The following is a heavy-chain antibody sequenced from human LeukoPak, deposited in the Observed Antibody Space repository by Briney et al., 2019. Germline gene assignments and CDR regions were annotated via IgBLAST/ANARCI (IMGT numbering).Heavy chain of an antibody. D-gene: IGHD5-24*01. V-gene: IGHV4-31*03. J-gene: IGHJ3*02. CDR3: ARAKMTTSAFDI. Sequence: SQTLSLTCTVSGGSLSSGGYYWSWLRQHPGTGLGWIGYIYYSGSTYYNPSLKSRVTISVDTSKNQFSLKLSSVTAADTAVYYCARAKMTTSAFDIWGQGTMVTVSS. CDR2: IYYSGST. CDR1: GGSLSSGGYY.